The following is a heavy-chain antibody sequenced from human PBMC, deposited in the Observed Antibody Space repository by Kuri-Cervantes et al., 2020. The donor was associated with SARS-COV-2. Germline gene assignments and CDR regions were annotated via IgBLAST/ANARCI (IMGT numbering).Heavy chain of an antibody. V-gene: IGHV3-33*08. CDR3: ARDRRGATRPDAFDI. CDR1: GFTFSSYG. D-gene: IGHD3-10*01. Sequence: LSLTCAASGFTFSSYGMHWVRQAPGKGLEWVAVIWYDGSNKYYADSVKGRFTISRDNSKNTLYLQMNSLRAEDTAVYYCARDRRGATRPDAFDIWGQGTMVTVSS. J-gene: IGHJ3*02. CDR2: IWYDGSNK.